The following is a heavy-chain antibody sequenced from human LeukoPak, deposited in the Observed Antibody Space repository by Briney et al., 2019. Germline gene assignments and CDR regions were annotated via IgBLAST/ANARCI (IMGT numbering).Heavy chain of an antibody. V-gene: IGHV1-2*02. CDR2: INPNSGGT. CDR1: GYTFTGYY. D-gene: IGHD5-18*01. J-gene: IGHJ6*02. CDR3: ARGAVDTAMVYYYGMDV. Sequence: ASVKVSCKASGYTFTGYYMHWVRQPPGQGLEWMGWINPNSGGTNYAQKFQGRVTMTRDTSISTAYMELSRLRSDDTAVYYCARGAVDTAMVYYYGMDVWGQGTTVTVSS.